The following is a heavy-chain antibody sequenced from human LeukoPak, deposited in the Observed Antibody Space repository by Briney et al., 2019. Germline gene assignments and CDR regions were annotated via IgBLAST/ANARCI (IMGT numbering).Heavy chain of an antibody. J-gene: IGHJ5*02. V-gene: IGHV4-34*01. CDR3: ARLRRPITMVRGVIRFLNWFDP. CDR2: INHSGST. D-gene: IGHD3-10*01. Sequence: PSETLSLTCAVYGGSFSGYYWSWIRQPPGKGLEWIGEINHSGSTNYNPSLKSRVTISVDTSKNQFSLKLSSVTAADTAVYYCARLRRPITMVRGVIRFLNWFDPWGQGTLVTVSS. CDR1: GGSFSGYY.